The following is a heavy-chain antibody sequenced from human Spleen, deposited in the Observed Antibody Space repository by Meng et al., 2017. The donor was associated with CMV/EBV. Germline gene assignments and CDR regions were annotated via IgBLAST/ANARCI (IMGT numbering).Heavy chain of an antibody. V-gene: IGHV3-30-3*01. D-gene: IGHD4-17*01. Sequence: GESLKISCAASGFTFTSYEMHWVRQAPGKGLEWVAAISDDGSDKYYADSVKGRFTISRENSKNTVYLLMNSLRAEDTAVYYCARDHGDYDDYGYWGQGTLVTVSS. J-gene: IGHJ4*02. CDR2: ISDDGSDK. CDR1: GFTFTSYE. CDR3: ARDHGDYDDYGY.